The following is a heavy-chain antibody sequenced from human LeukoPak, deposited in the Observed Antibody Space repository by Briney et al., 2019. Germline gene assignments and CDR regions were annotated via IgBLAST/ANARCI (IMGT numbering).Heavy chain of an antibody. J-gene: IGHJ1*01. CDR3: ARVSSSWYRHFQH. Sequence: AASVKVSCKASGYTFTSYDINWVRQATGQGLEWMGWMNPNSGNTGYAQKFQGRVTMTRNTSISTAYMELSSLRSEDTAVYYCARVSSSWYRHFQHWGQGTLVTVSS. V-gene: IGHV1-8*01. CDR2: MNPNSGNT. CDR1: GYTFTSYD. D-gene: IGHD6-13*01.